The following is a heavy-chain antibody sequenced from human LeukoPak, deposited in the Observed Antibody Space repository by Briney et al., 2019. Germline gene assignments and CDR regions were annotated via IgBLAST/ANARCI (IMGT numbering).Heavy chain of an antibody. CDR1: GGSISSSSYY. CDR2: IYYSGST. V-gene: IGHV4-39*01. D-gene: IGHD6-19*01. Sequence: SETLSLTCTVSGGSISSSSYYWGWIRQPPGKGLEWIGSIYYSGSTYYNPSLKSRVTISVDTSKNQFSLKLSSVTAADTAVYYCAGRIAVAGTSYYHYGMDVWGQGTTVTVSS. J-gene: IGHJ6*02. CDR3: AGRIAVAGTSYYHYGMDV.